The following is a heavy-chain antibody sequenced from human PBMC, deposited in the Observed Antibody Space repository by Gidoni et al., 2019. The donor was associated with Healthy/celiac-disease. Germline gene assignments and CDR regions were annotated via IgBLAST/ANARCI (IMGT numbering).Heavy chain of an antibody. V-gene: IGHV1-69*01. D-gene: IGHD6-19*01. CDR1: GGTFSSYA. J-gene: IGHJ5*02. CDR3: ARDRPVPGIAVAGTNWFDP. CDR2: IIPIFGTA. Sequence: QVQLVQSGAEVKKPGSSVKVSCKASGGTFSSYAISWVRQAPGPGLEWMGGIIPIFGTANYAQKFQGRVTITADESTSTAYMELSSLRSEDTAVYYCARDRPVPGIAVAGTNWFDPWGQGTLVTVSS.